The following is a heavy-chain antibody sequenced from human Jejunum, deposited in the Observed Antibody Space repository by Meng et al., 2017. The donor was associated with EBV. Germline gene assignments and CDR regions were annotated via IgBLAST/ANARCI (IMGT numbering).Heavy chain of an antibody. CDR2: IHHSGST. D-gene: IGHD5-24*01. J-gene: IGHJ4*02. Sequence: LRGLGPGLVKPLGTLSLTWAVSGGSISTDNWWSWVRQPPGKGLEYIGEIHHSGSTKYNPSLKSRVTISVDKSNNHFSLKLSSVTAADTAVYYCARDRGVEDYWGQGTLVTVSS. V-gene: IGHV4-4*02. CDR3: ARDRGVEDY. CDR1: GGSISTDNW.